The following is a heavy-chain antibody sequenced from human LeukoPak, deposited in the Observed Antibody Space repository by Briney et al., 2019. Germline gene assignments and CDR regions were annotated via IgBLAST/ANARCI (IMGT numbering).Heavy chain of an antibody. V-gene: IGHV4-59*08. CDR1: GGSISDNS. Sequence: SGTLSLTCGVSGGSISDNSCSWIRRPPGPGLEWMGHIHYTGSTDYTPSLKSRVTLSLDTPKNQFSLQVSSVTAADTAVYYCARLSHIAEAGAYSYHSLTIWSQGTTVTVSS. D-gene: IGHD6-13*01. CDR2: IHYTGST. J-gene: IGHJ6*02. CDR3: ARLSHIAEAGAYSYHSLTI.